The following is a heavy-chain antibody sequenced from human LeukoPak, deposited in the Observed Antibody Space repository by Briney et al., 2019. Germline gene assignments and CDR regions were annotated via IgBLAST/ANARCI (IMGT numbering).Heavy chain of an antibody. J-gene: IGHJ5*02. CDR1: GFTFSSYW. D-gene: IGHD1-1*01. CDR2: ISGSGAST. V-gene: IGHV3-23*01. Sequence: PGGSLRLSCAASGFTFSSYWMSWVRQAPGKGLEWVSDISGSGASTYYADSVKGRFTISRDNSKNTLYLQMNSLRAEDTAVYYCAKKYNTGLDPWGQGTLVTVSS. CDR3: AKKYNTGLDP.